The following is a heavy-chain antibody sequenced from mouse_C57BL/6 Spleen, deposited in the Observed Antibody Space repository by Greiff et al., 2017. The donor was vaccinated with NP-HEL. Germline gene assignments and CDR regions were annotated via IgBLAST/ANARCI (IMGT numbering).Heavy chain of an antibody. V-gene: IGHV1-50*01. CDR3: ANGNDFDY. J-gene: IGHJ2*01. D-gene: IGHD2-1*01. CDR2: IDPSDSYT. CDR1: GYTFTSYW. Sequence: VQLQQPGAELVKPGASVKLSCKASGYTFTSYWMQWVKQRPGQGLEWIGEIDPSDSYTNYNQKFKGKATLTVDTSSSTAYMQLSSLTSEDSAVYYCANGNDFDYWGQGTTLTVSS.